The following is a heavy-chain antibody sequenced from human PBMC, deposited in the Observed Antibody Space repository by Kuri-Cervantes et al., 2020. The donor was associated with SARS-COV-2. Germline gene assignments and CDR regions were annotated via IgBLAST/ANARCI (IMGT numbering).Heavy chain of an antibody. D-gene: IGHD1-7*01. J-gene: IGHJ4*02. CDR1: GHTLTNYW. Sequence: GGSLRLSCKASGHTLTNYWIGWVRQMPGKGLEWVGIIYPGDSDTRYSPSFQGQVTISADKSITTAYLQWSSLKASDTAIYYCARPTRGKLDWGPGTLVTVSS. CDR3: ARPTRGKLD. CDR2: IYPGDSDT. V-gene: IGHV5-51*01.